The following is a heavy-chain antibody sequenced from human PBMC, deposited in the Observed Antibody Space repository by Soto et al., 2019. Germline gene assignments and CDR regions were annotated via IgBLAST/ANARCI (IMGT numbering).Heavy chain of an antibody. CDR1: GFTFSSYA. J-gene: IGHJ4*02. CDR2: ISGSGGST. Sequence: GGSLRLSCAASGFTFSSYAMSWVRQAPGKGLEWVSAISGSGGSTYYADSVKGRFTISRDNSKNTLYLQMNSLRAEDTAVYYCAKDAETYSSGWYYFDYWGQGTLVTVSS. V-gene: IGHV3-23*01. D-gene: IGHD6-19*01. CDR3: AKDAETYSSGWYYFDY.